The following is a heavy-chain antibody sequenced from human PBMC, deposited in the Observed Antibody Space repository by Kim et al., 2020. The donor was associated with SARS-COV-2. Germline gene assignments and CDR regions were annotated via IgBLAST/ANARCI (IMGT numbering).Heavy chain of an antibody. V-gene: IGHV4-39*01. Sequence: HPSPQGRVTISVDTAKSQFSLKLNSVTAADTAVYYCARQPCGGDCYPDYWGQGTLVTASS. CDR3: ARQPCGGDCYPDY. J-gene: IGHJ4*02. D-gene: IGHD2-21*01.